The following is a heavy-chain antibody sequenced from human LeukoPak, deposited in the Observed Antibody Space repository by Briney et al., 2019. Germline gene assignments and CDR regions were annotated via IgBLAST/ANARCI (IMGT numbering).Heavy chain of an antibody. J-gene: IGHJ5*02. D-gene: IGHD4-17*01. CDR3: ARVQYGDYLGGFDP. CDR1: DGSISSSSYY. Sequence: PSETLSLTCTVSDGSISSSSYYWGWIRQPPGKGLEWIGSIYYSGSTYYNPSLKSRVTISVDTSKNQFSLKLSSVTAADTAVYYCARVQYGDYLGGFDPWGQGTLVTVSS. CDR2: IYYSGST. V-gene: IGHV4-39*07.